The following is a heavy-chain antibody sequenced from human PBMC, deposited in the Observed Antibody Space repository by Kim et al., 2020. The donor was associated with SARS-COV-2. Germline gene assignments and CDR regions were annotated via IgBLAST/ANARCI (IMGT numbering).Heavy chain of an antibody. CDR2: GST. D-gene: IGHD3-10*01. Sequence: GSTYYADSVKGRFTISRDNSKNTLYLQMNSLRAEDTAVYYCAKGADSVDYWGQGTLVTVSS. CDR3: AKGADSVDY. V-gene: IGHV3-23*01. J-gene: IGHJ4*02.